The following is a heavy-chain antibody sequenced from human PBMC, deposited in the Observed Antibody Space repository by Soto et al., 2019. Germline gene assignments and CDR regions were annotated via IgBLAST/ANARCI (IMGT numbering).Heavy chain of an antibody. CDR1: GGSFSGYY. D-gene: IGHD3-10*01. Sequence: PSETLSLTCAVYGGSFSGYYWSWIRQPPGKGLEWIGEINHSGSTNYNPSLKSRVTISVDTSKNQFSLKLSSVTAADTAVYYCARRHGSGRRYYYYYYMDVWGKGTTVTVSS. V-gene: IGHV4-34*01. J-gene: IGHJ6*03. CDR3: ARRHGSGRRYYYYYYMDV. CDR2: INHSGST.